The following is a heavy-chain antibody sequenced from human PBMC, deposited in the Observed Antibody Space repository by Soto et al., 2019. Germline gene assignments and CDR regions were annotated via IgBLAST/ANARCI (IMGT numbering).Heavy chain of an antibody. Sequence: SETLSLTCAVYGGSFSGYYWSWIRQPPGKGLEWIGEINHSGSTNYNPSLKSRVTISVDTSKNQFSLKLSSVTAADTAVYYCARGSGIMITPSYYYGMDVWGQGTTVTVS. CDR3: ARGSGIMITPSYYYGMDV. CDR2: INHSGST. J-gene: IGHJ6*02. D-gene: IGHD3-16*01. V-gene: IGHV4-34*01. CDR1: GGSFSGYY.